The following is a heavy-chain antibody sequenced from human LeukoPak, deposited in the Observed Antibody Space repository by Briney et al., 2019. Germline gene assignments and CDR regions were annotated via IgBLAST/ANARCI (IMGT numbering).Heavy chain of an antibody. V-gene: IGHV3-53*01. CDR3: TRLALVTTSGAFSDY. CDR1: GFTVSSNY. Sequence: GGSLRLSCAASGFTVSSNYMNWVRQAPGKGLEWVSVIYGGGNTDYADSVKGRFTISRDNSKNTLFLQMNSLRAEDTAVYYCTRLALVTTSGAFSDYWGQGTLVTVSS. J-gene: IGHJ4*02. CDR2: IYGGGNT. D-gene: IGHD4-17*01.